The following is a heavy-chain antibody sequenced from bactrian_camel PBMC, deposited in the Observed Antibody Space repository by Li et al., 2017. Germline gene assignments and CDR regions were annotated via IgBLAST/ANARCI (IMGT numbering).Heavy chain of an antibody. D-gene: IGHD7*01. Sequence: VQLVESGGGSVETGGSLRLSCVATGFSVKSYCMAWFRQAPGKERKGIAVLDTHGDIEYADSVKGRFFISKDNAKNVHYLQMNDLKPEDTGVYYCAAVTEGDWGLVGSDFRYWGRGTQVTVS. CDR2: LDTHGDI. CDR1: GFSVKSYC. V-gene: IGHV3S1*01. CDR3: AAVTEGDWGLVGSDFRY. J-gene: IGHJ6*01.